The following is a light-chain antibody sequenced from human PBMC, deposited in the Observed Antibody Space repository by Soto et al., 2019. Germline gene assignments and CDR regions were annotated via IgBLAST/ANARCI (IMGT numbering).Light chain of an antibody. Sequence: DIQMTQSPATLSASLGDRVTITCRASQSISSWLAWYQQKPGKAPKILIYDASSLESGVPSRFRGSGSGTEFTLTISSLQPDDFETYYCQQYNSYSWTFGQGTKVDI. J-gene: IGKJ1*01. CDR3: QQYNSYSWT. V-gene: IGKV1-5*01. CDR2: DAS. CDR1: QSISSW.